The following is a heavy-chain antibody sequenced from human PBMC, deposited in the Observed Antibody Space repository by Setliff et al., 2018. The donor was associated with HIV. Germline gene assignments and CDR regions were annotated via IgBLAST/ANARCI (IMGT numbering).Heavy chain of an antibody. D-gene: IGHD6-19*01. J-gene: IGHJ4*02. CDR2: ISYSGGT. Sequence: SETLSLTCAVYGGSFSGRYWSWIRQPPGKGLEWIGYISYSGGTKYNPSLKSRVTISVDTSKNQFSLKLSSVTTADTAVYYCARASSVADHFDYWGQGTLVTVSS. CDR1: GGSFSGRY. CDR3: ARASSVADHFDY. V-gene: IGHV4-59*11.